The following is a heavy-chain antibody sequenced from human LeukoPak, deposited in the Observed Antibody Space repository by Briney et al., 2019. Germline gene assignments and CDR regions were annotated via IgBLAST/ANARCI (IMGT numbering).Heavy chain of an antibody. J-gene: IGHJ6*02. CDR1: GFTFSSYW. CDR3: ARAAVAAPGDV. Sequence: GGSLRLSCAASGFTFSSYWMDWVRQAPGKGLEWVANIKPDGSEKYYVDSLKGRFTISRDNAESSLYLQIKSLRDEDTAVYYCARAAVAAPGDVWGQGTTVTVSS. V-gene: IGHV3-7*04. D-gene: IGHD6-19*01. CDR2: IKPDGSEK.